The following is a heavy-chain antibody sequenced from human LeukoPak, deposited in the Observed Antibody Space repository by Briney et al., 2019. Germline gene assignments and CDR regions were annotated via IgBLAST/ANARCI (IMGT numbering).Heavy chain of an antibody. D-gene: IGHD6-13*01. CDR2: ISDSGGTT. V-gene: IGHV3-23*01. CDR1: GFTFDDYA. J-gene: IGHJ4*02. CDR3: AKGVDSSSWYSFDY. Sequence: GGSLRLSCAASGFTFDDYAMSWVRQAPGKGLEWVSGISDSGGTTYYADSVKGRFTISRDNSKNTLYLQMNSLRAEDTAVYYCAKGVDSSSWYSFDYWGQGTLVTVSS.